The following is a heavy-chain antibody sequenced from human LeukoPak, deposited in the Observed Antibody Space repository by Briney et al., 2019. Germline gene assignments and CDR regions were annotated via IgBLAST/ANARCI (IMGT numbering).Heavy chain of an antibody. CDR2: IGVGGST. J-gene: IGHJ4*02. CDR1: GFTFSSYG. D-gene: IGHD3-22*01. CDR3: AKTQGYYDC. V-gene: IGHV3-23*01. Sequence: GGSLRLSCAASGFTFSSYGMNWVRQAPGKGLEWVSGIGVGGSTYYADSVKGRCTISRDTSKNTLYLQMNSLRAEDTAVYYSAKTQGYYDCWGQGTLVTVSS.